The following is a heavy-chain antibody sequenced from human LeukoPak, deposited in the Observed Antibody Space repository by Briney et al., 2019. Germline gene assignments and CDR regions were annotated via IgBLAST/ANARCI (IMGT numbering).Heavy chain of an antibody. CDR2: IYHSGST. Sequence: PSETLSLTCTVSGYSISSGYYWGWIRQPPGKGLEWIGSIYHSGSTYYNPSLKSRVTISVDTSKNQFSLKLSSVTAADTAVYYCASSLEWLVYFDYWGQGTLVTVSS. V-gene: IGHV4-38-2*02. CDR1: GYSISSGYY. J-gene: IGHJ4*02. CDR3: ASSLEWLVYFDY. D-gene: IGHD3-3*01.